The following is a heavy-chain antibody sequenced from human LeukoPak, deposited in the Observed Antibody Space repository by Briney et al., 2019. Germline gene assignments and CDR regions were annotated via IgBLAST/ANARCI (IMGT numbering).Heavy chain of an antibody. V-gene: IGHV3-30*02. CDR3: AKGLYYYDSSGYPD. J-gene: IGHJ4*02. CDR1: GFTFSNYG. D-gene: IGHD3-22*01. CDR2: IRYDGSHK. Sequence: PGRSLRLSCAASGFTFSNYGMSWVRQAPGKGLEWVAFIRYDGSHKYYADSVKGRFTISRDNSKNTVFLQMNSLRDEDTAVYYCAKGLYYYDSSGYPDWGQGTLVTVSS.